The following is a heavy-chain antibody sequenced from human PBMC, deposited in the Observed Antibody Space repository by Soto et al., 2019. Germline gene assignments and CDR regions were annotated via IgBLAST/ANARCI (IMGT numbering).Heavy chain of an antibody. J-gene: IGHJ5*02. D-gene: IGHD3-9*01. CDR2: IIPIFGTA. V-gene: IGHV1-69*13. CDR3: ARGGLRYFDQGNWFDP. Sequence: SVKVSCKASGGTFSSYAISWVRQAPGQGLEWMGGIIPIFGTANYAQKFQGRVTITADESTSTAYMELSSLRSEDTAVYYCARGGLRYFDQGNWFDPWGQGTLVTVSS. CDR1: GGTFSSYA.